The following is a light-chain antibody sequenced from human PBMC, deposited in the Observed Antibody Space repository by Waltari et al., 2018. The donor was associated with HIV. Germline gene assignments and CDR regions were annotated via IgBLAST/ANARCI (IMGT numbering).Light chain of an antibody. CDR3: QQRSTWLT. CDR2: DAS. J-gene: IGKJ4*01. CDR1: QSVYNY. V-gene: IGKV3-11*01. Sequence: IVLTQSPATLSLSPEERSTLSCRASQSVYNYVGWYQQKPGQAPRLLSDDASNRATGIPARFSGSGSGTDFTLTISSLEPEDFAVYYCQQRSTWLTFGGGTKVEIK.